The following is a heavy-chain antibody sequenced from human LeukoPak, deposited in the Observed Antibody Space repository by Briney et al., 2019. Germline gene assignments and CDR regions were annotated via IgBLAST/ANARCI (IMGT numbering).Heavy chain of an antibody. CDR1: GGSISSYY. Sequence: SETLSLTCTVSGGSISSYYWSWIRQPAGKGLEWIGRIYTSGSTNYNPSLKGRVTMSVDTSKNQFSLKLSSVTAADTAVYYCARGGKRWAPYYYYGMDVWGQGTTATVSS. CDR2: IYTSGST. CDR3: ARGGKRWAPYYYYGMDV. V-gene: IGHV4-4*07. D-gene: IGHD5-24*01. J-gene: IGHJ6*02.